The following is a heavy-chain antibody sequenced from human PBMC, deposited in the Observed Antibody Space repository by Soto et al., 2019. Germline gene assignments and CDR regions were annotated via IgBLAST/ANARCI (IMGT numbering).Heavy chain of an antibody. D-gene: IGHD2-15*01. V-gene: IGHV3-30*18. CDR1: GFTFSSYG. J-gene: IGHJ6*03. CDR2: ISYDGSNK. CDR3: AKEEGVIVVVVAAEGEKYYYYYSMDV. Sequence: GGSLRLSCAASGFTFSSYGMHWVRQAPGKGLEWVAVISYDGSNKYYAVSVKGRFTISRDNSKNTLYLQMNSLRAEDTAVYYCAKEEGVIVVVVAAEGEKYYYYYSMDVWGKGTTVTVSS.